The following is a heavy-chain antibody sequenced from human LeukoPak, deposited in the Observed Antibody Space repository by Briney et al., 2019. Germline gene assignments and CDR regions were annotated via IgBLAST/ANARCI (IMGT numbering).Heavy chain of an antibody. CDR1: GFAFSPFG. J-gene: IGHJ4*02. D-gene: IGHD1-1*01. CDR2: INYHGGNT. V-gene: IGHV3-23*01. CDR3: ARRYSTRNFFDS. Sequence: PGGSLRLSCAASGFAFSPFGMSWVRQAPGKGLEWVSAINYHGGNTYYADSVKGRFTISRDNSNNTLHLQINSLRAEDTALYFCARRYSTRNFFDSWGQGTLVTVSS.